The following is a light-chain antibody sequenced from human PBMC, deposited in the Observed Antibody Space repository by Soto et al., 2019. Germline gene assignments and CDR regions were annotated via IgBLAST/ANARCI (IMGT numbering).Light chain of an antibody. J-gene: IGKJ5*01. CDR2: GAF. Sequence: EIVMTQSPATLSVSPGEGATLSCRASQGIGDTLAWYQHKPGQAPRLLIYGAFNRATGIPARFSGSGSGTDFTLTISSLEPEDSAIYYCQQRNIWPPVTFGQGTRLEI. V-gene: IGKV3-11*01. CDR3: QQRNIWPPVT. CDR1: QGIGDT.